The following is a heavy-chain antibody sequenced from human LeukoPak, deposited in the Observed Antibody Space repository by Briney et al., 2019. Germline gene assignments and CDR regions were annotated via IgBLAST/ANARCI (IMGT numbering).Heavy chain of an antibody. V-gene: IGHV3-64D*06. Sequence: GGSLRLSCSASGFTFSSYAMHWVRQAPGKGLEYVSAISSNGGSTYYADTVKGRFTISRDNSKNTLYLQMSSLRAEDTAVYYCVKDRHCSSTSCYAPFDYWGQGTLVTVSS. D-gene: IGHD2-2*01. CDR2: ISSNGGST. CDR3: VKDRHCSSTSCYAPFDY. CDR1: GFTFSSYA. J-gene: IGHJ4*02.